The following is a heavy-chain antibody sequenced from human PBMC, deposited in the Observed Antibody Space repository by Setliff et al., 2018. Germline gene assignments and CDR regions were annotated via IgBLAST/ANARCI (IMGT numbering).Heavy chain of an antibody. CDR3: ARDLPKYSSPSVDNYFDY. J-gene: IGHJ4*02. CDR1: GGSISSGSYY. V-gene: IGHV4-61*09. Sequence: SETLSLTCTVSGGSISSGSYYWSWIRQPAGKGLEWIGHIYTSGSTNYNPSLKSRVTISVDTSKNQFSLKLSSVTAADTAVYYCARDLPKYSSPSVDNYFDYWGQGTLVTVSS. CDR2: IYTSGST. D-gene: IGHD6-6*01.